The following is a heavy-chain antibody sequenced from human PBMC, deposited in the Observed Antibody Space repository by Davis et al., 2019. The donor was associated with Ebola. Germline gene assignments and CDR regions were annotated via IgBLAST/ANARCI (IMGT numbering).Heavy chain of an antibody. D-gene: IGHD2-15*01. CDR1: GGSISSYY. CDR3: ARLRVVRNYYYYGMDV. CDR2: IYYSGST. V-gene: IGHV4-59*12. Sequence: SETLSLTCTVSGGSISSYYWSWIRQPPGKGLEWIGYIYYSGSTNYNPSLKSRVTISVDTSKNQFSLKLSSVTAADTAVYYCARLRVVRNYYYYGMDVWGQGTTVTVSS. J-gene: IGHJ6*02.